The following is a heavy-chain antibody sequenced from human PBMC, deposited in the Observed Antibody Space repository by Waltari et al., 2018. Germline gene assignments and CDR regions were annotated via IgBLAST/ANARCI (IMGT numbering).Heavy chain of an antibody. CDR3: AKRLAWTLDV. J-gene: IGHJ4*02. Sequence: VQLVETGGGLVQPGGSLRLSCAASGFTFSSYAMQWVRQAPGKGLEWISAINSGGGSTYYADSVKGRFTISRDNSKNTLSLQMNSLRAEDTAVYYCAKRLAWTLDVWGRGVLVTVSS. CDR2: INSGGGST. CDR1: GFTFSSYA. D-gene: IGHD2-2*03. V-gene: IGHV3-NL1*01.